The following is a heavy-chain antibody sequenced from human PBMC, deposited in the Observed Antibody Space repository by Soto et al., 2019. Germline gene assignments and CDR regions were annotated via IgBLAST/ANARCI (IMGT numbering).Heavy chain of an antibody. D-gene: IGHD2-2*01. Sequence: GGSLRLSCGASGFTVSSNYMSWVRQAPGKGLEGGSVIYSGGSTYYADSVKGRFTISRHNSKNTLYLQMNSLRAEDTAVYYCARDSVGYCSSTSCYGRVYYYYMDVWGKGTTVTVSS. CDR2: IYSGGST. J-gene: IGHJ6*03. CDR1: GFTVSSNY. CDR3: ARDSVGYCSSTSCYGRVYYYYMDV. V-gene: IGHV3-53*04.